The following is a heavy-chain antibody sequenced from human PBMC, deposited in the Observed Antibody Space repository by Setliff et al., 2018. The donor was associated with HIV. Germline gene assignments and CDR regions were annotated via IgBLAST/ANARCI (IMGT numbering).Heavy chain of an antibody. CDR2: IYHSGSP. CDR1: GYSIISDYY. Sequence: SETLSLTCAVSGYSIISDYYWGWIRQSPGKGLEWIENIYHSGSPYYNPSLKSRVTISVDTSKNQFSLKLTSVTAADTAVYYCARQPLYNDYDWRSFYFDYWGQGSLVTVSS. J-gene: IGHJ4*02. V-gene: IGHV4-38-2*01. CDR3: ARQPLYNDYDWRSFYFDY. D-gene: IGHD5-12*01.